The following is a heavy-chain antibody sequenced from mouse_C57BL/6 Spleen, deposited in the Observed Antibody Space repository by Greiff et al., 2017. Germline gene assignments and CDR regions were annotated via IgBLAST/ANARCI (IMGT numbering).Heavy chain of an antibody. CDR1: GYAFSSYW. D-gene: IGHD1-1*01. CDR2: IYPGDGDT. CDR3: ARTAVVPFAY. J-gene: IGHJ3*01. V-gene: IGHV1-80*01. Sequence: QVHVKQSGAELVKPGASVKISCKASGYAFSSYWMNWVKQRPGKGLEWIGQIYPGDGDTNYNGKFKGKATLTADKSSSTAYMQLSSLTSEDSAVYFCARTAVVPFAYWGQGTLVTVSA.